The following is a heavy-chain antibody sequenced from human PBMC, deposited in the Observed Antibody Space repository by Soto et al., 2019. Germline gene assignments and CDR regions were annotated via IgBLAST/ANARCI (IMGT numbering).Heavy chain of an antibody. D-gene: IGHD3-9*01. CDR2: IIPILGIA. J-gene: IGHJ5*02. V-gene: IGHV1-69*02. CDR3: ARDNPLPHYDILTGETGWFGP. CDR1: GGTFSSYT. Sequence: QVQLVQSGAEVKKPGSSVKVSCKASGGTFSSYTISWVRQAPGQGLEWMGRIIPILGIANYAQKFQGRVTITADKSTGTAYMELGSLRSEDTAVDYCARDNPLPHYDILTGETGWFGPWGQGTLVTGSS.